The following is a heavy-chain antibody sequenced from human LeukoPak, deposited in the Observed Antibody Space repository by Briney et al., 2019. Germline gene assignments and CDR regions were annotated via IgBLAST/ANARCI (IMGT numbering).Heavy chain of an antibody. CDR1: GFTVSSNY. Sequence: GGSLRLSCAASGFTVSSNYMSWVRQAPGKGLEWVSVIYSGGSTYYADSVKGRFTISRDNSKNTLYLQMNSLRAEDTAVYYCTKGLWAGVSAARDWGQGTLVIVSS. J-gene: IGHJ4*02. D-gene: IGHD2-8*01. CDR2: IYSGGST. CDR3: TKGLWAGVSAARD. V-gene: IGHV3-66*01.